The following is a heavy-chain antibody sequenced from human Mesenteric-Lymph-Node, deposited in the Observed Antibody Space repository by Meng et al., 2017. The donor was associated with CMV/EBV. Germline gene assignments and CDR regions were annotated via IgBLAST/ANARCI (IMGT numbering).Heavy chain of an antibody. CDR3: ARGKYNWNYLFDY. V-gene: IGHV3-48*03. J-gene: IGHJ4*02. D-gene: IGHD1-7*01. Sequence: GESLKISCAASGFTFSSYAMSWVRQAPGKGLEWVSYISSSGTTTYYADSVKGRFTISRDSAKNSLFLQMNSLRAEDTAVYYCARGKYNWNYLFDYWGQGTLVTVSS. CDR2: ISSSGTTT. CDR1: GFTFSSYA.